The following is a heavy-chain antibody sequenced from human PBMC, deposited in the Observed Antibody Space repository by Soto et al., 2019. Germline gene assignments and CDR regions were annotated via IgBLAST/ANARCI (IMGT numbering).Heavy chain of an antibody. CDR2: IFSTDEK. D-gene: IGHD3-22*01. Sequence: TPLVNPTETLTVTCAVSVFSLINAGMGVSWIRQPPGKALEWLAHIFSTDEKAYSTCLKSRLTISKDTYKSQVVLTMTNMDPVDTATYYCARTRIEYYEDSSGYPGAFESWGQGTMVTV. CDR1: VFSLINAGMG. J-gene: IGHJ3*02. V-gene: IGHV2-26*01. CDR3: ARTRIEYYEDSSGYPGAFES.